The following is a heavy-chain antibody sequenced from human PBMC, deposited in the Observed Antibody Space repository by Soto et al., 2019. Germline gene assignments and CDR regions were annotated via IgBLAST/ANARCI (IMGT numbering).Heavy chain of an antibody. J-gene: IGHJ6*02. CDR2: IYPGDSDT. CDR3: ARHLYYSGMDV. Sequence: GEAMQISCKGSGGSVTSYWSGWVRQMPGKGLEWMGIIYPGDSDTRYSPSFQGQVTISADKSISTAYLQWSSLKASDTAMYYCARHLYYSGMDVWGQGTTVTVSS. CDR1: GGSVTSYW. V-gene: IGHV5-51*01.